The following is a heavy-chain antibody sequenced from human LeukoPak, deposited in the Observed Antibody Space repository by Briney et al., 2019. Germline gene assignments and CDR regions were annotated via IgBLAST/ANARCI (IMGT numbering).Heavy chain of an antibody. CDR3: AKIGGDFWSGYHGY. D-gene: IGHD3-3*01. V-gene: IGHV3-23*01. CDR1: GFTFSSYA. Sequence: GGSLRLSCAASGFTFSSYAMSWVRQAPGKGLEWVSAISGSGGSTYYADSVKGRFTISRDNSKNTLYLQMNSLRAEDTAVYYCAKIGGDFWSGYHGYWGQGTLVTVSS. J-gene: IGHJ4*02. CDR2: ISGSGGST.